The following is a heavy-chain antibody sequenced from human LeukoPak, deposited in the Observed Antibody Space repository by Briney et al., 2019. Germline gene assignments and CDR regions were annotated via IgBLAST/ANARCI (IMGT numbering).Heavy chain of an antibody. CDR1: GYTFTGYY. CDR2: INPNSGGT. CDR3: ARDSAYYDFWSGYPFDY. J-gene: IGHJ4*02. V-gene: IGHV1-2*06. D-gene: IGHD3-3*01. Sequence: ASVKVSCKASGYTFTGYYMHWVRQAPGQGLEWMGRINPNSGGTNYAQKFQGRVTMTRDTSISTAYMELSRLRSDDTAVYYCARDSAYYDFWSGYPFDYWGQGTLVTVSS.